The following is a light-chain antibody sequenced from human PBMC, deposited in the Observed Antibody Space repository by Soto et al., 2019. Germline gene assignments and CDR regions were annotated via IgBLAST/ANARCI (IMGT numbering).Light chain of an antibody. CDR3: QQYDTSPRT. Sequence: EIVLTQSPGTLSLSPGERATLSCRASQSVSSNYLAWYQQKRGQAPRLLIYGASSRATGIPTRFSGSGSGTDFTLNISRLEPEDFAVYYGQQYDTSPRTFGQGTKVEI. V-gene: IGKV3-20*01. J-gene: IGKJ1*01. CDR1: QSVSSNY. CDR2: GAS.